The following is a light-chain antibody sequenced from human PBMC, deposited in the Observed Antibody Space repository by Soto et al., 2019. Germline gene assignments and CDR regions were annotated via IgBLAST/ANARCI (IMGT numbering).Light chain of an antibody. Sequence: QSVLTQPPSVSAAPGQKVTISCSGSSSNIENNYVSWYQQLPGTAPKLLIYDSDRRPSDIPDRFSGSKSGTSATLGITGLQTGDEADYYCGAWDSSLNVVLFGGGTQLTVL. CDR2: DSD. CDR3: GAWDSSLNVVL. J-gene: IGLJ2*01. CDR1: SSNIENNY. V-gene: IGLV1-51*01.